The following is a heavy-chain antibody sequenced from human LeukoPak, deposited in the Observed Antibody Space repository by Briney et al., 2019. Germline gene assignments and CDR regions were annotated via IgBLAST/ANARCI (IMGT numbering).Heavy chain of an antibody. J-gene: IGHJ5*02. CDR1: GYTFTSYG. D-gene: IGHD2-2*01. CDR2: ISAYNGNT. CDR3: ARDSGYCSSTSCQGEFDP. Sequence: ASVTVSCKASGYTFTSYGIRWVRQAPGQGLEWRGWISAYNGNTNYAQKLQGRVTITTDTSTSTAYMELRSLRSDDTAVYYCARDSGYCSSTSCQGEFDPRGQGTLVTVSS. V-gene: IGHV1-18*01.